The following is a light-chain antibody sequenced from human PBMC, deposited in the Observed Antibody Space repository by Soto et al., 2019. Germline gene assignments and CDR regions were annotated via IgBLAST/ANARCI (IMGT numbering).Light chain of an antibody. CDR3: QQYYSTPFT. CDR2: WAS. V-gene: IGKV4-1*01. J-gene: IGKJ3*01. Sequence: DIVMTQSPDSLAVSLGERATINCKSSQSVLYSSNNKNYLAWYQQKPGQPTKLLIYWASIRESGVPDRFSGSGSGTDFTLTNSSLQAEDVAVYYCQQYYSTPFTFGPGTKVDIK. CDR1: QSVLYSSNNKNY.